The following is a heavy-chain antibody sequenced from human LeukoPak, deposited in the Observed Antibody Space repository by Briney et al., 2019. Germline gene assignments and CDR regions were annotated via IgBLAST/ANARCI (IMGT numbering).Heavy chain of an antibody. J-gene: IGHJ5*02. V-gene: IGHV4-4*07. CDR2: IYTSGST. Sequence: SETLSLTCTVSGGFISSYYWSWIRQPAGKGLEWIGRIYTSGSTNYNPSLKSRVTMSVDTSKNQFSLKLTSVTAADTAVYYCAKFEPGRWFDPWGQGTLVTVSS. CDR3: AKFEPGRWFDP. CDR1: GGFISSYY. D-gene: IGHD3-10*01.